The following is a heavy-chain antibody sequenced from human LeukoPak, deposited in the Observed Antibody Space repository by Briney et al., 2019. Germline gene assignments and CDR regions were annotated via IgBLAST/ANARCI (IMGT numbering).Heavy chain of an antibody. Sequence: GGSLRLSCAASGFTFSSYGMHWVRQAPGKGLEWVAVISYDGSNKYYADSVKGRFTISRDNSKNTLYLQMNSLKTEDTAVYYCTTDYSWGNWNADYYYMDVWGKGTTVTVSS. CDR3: TTDYSWGNWNADYYYMDV. CDR2: ISYDGSNK. CDR1: GFTFSSYG. D-gene: IGHD1-1*01. J-gene: IGHJ6*03. V-gene: IGHV3-30*03.